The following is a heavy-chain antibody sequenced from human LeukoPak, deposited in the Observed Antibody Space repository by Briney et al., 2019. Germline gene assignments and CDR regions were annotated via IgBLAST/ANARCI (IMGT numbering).Heavy chain of an antibody. CDR3: ARGGKDGPSQVYFNL. V-gene: IGHV1-69*04. J-gene: IGHJ2*01. CDR1: GGTFSSYA. CDR2: IIPILNIA. D-gene: IGHD5-24*01. Sequence: GASVKVSCKASGGTFSSYAISWVRQAPGQGLEWMGRIIPILNIANYAQKFQGRVTITADKSTSTAYMELSSLRSEDTAVYYCARGGKDGPSQVYFNLWGRGTLVTVSS.